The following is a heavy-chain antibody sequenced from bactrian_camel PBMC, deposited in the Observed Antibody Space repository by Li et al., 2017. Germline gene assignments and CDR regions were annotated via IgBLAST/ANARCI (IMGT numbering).Heavy chain of an antibody. CDR3: AADLAVEVGWATPPFGY. V-gene: IGHV3S40*01. CDR1: GFTFSTYA. CDR2: INPAGSTT. D-gene: IGHD5*01. Sequence: DVQLVESGGGLVQPGGSLRLTCVASGFTFSTYAMYWVRQAPGKGLEWISFINPAGSTTSYADSVRGRFTISRDNAKKTLYLQMNSLKTEDTAVYYCAADLAVEVGWATPPFGYWGQGTQVTVS. J-gene: IGHJ6*01.